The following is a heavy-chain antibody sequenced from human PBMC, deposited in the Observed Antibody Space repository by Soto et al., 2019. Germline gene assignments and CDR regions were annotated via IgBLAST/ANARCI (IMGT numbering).Heavy chain of an antibody. CDR1: GFMFSAYW. CDR3: VRVDWQRFDS. Sequence: EVQLVESGGRLVQPGGSLRLSCAASGFMFSAYWMSWVRQNPGKGLEWVATISGGASDKFYVDSVKGRFTISRDDSKNTLYLQMDSLRDEDTAVYYCVRVDWQRFDSWGQGTLVTVSS. CDR2: ISGGASDK. J-gene: IGHJ4*02. V-gene: IGHV3-7*01. D-gene: IGHD6-25*01.